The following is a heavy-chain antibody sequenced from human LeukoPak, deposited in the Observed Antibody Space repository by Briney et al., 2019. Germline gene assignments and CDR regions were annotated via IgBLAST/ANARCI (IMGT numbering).Heavy chain of an antibody. CDR3: ARDQTYYYDSTWFWFDP. J-gene: IGHJ5*02. CDR1: GYSISSGYY. V-gene: IGHV4-38-2*02. D-gene: IGHD3-22*01. Sequence: PSETLSLTCAVSGYSISSGYYWGWIRQPPGKELEWIGGMYHSGSTYYNPSLKSRVTISVDTSKNQFSLKLSSVTAADTAVYYCARDQTYYYDSTWFWFDPWGQGTLVTVSS. CDR2: MYHSGST.